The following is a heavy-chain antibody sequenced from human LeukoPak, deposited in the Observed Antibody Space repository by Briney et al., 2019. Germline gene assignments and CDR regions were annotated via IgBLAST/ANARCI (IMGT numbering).Heavy chain of an antibody. CDR2: IYYSGST. D-gene: IGHD2-15*01. CDR1: GGSISSYY. J-gene: IGHJ4*02. V-gene: IGHV4-59*01. CDR3: AGMVVAATRGDFDY. Sequence: SETLSLTCTVSGGSISSYYWSWIRQPPGKGLEWIGYIYYSGSTNYNPSLKSRVTISVDTSKNQFSLKLSSVTAADTAVYYCAGMVVAATRGDFDYWGQGTLVTVSS.